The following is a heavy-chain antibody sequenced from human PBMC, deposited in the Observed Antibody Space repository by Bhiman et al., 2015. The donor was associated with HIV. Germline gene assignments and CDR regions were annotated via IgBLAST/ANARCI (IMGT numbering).Heavy chain of an antibody. Sequence: EVQLVESGGGLVKPGGSLRLSCAASGFTFSSYNMNWVRQAPGKGLEWVSFISSSSSYIYWADSVKGRFAISRDDAKNSLYLQMDSLTAEDTAVYYCARVQYQLLWGAFDIWGQGAMVTVSS. CDR3: ARVQYQLLWGAFDI. CDR2: ISSSSSYI. CDR1: GFTFSSYN. D-gene: IGHD2-2*01. V-gene: IGHV3-21*02. J-gene: IGHJ3*02.